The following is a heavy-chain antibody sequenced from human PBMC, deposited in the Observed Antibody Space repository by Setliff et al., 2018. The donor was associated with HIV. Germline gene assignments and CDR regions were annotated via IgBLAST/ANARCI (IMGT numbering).Heavy chain of an antibody. V-gene: IGHV1-18*01. J-gene: IGHJ3*02. D-gene: IGHD1-26*01. CDR2: ISNYNGNT. CDR3: ARASGGNSVENGFDI. CDR1: GGTFNSYA. Sequence: ASVKVSCKASGGTFNSYAIKWVRQAPGQGLEWMGWISNYNGNTNYAQKFHGRVTMTTDTSTRTAYMEMRGLTYDDTAVYYCARASGGNSVENGFDIWGQGTMVTVSS.